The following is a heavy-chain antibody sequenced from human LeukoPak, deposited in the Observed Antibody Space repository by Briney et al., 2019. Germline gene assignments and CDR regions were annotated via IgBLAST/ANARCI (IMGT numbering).Heavy chain of an antibody. Sequence: PSETLSLTCTVSGGSISSYYWSWIRQPPGKGLEWIGYIYYSGSTNYNPPLKSRVTISVDTSKNQFSLKLSSVTAADTAVYYCARDSGVTGTRSNYYMDVWGKGTTVTVSS. V-gene: IGHV4-59*01. CDR3: ARDSGVTGTRSNYYMDV. CDR2: IYYSGST. J-gene: IGHJ6*03. CDR1: GGSISSYY. D-gene: IGHD1-20*01.